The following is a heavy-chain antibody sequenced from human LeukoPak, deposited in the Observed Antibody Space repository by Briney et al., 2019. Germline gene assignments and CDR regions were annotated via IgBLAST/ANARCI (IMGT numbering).Heavy chain of an antibody. CDR3: ASQTMTTVTTWRTVDAFDL. Sequence: GESLKISCMGSGYSFTSYWIGWVRQMPGKGLEWMGIIYPGDSDTRYSPSFQGQVTISADKSISTAYLQWSSLKASDTAMYYCASQTMTTVTTWRTVDAFDLWGQGTMVTVSS. CDR2: IYPGDSDT. CDR1: GYSFTSYW. J-gene: IGHJ3*01. V-gene: IGHV5-51*01. D-gene: IGHD4-17*01.